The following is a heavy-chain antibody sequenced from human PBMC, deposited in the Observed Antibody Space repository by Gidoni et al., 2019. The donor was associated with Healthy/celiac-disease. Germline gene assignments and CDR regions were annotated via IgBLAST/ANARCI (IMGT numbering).Heavy chain of an antibody. CDR3: ARGDSVWFGEGYGMDV. Sequence: QVQLQESGPGLVKPSQTLSLTCTVSGGSIRSGGYYWSWIRQHPGKGLEWIGYIYYSGSTYYNPSLKSRVTISVDTSKNQFSLKLSSVTAADTAVYYCARGDSVWFGEGYGMDVWGQGTTVTVSS. J-gene: IGHJ6*02. D-gene: IGHD3-10*01. V-gene: IGHV4-31*03. CDR2: IYYSGST. CDR1: GGSIRSGGYY.